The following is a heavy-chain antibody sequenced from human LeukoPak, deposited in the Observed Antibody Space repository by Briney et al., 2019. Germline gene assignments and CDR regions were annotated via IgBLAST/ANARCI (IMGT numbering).Heavy chain of an antibody. V-gene: IGHV1-46*01. CDR3: ARAPHSSAGDNFDY. J-gene: IGHJ4*02. Sequence: ASVRVSCKASGYTFTSFHMHWVRQAPGQGLEWMGIINPSGGGTSYPQKFQGRVTMTRDTSTSTVYMELSSLRSEDTAVYYCARAPHSSAGDNFDYWGQGNLVPVSS. CDR2: INPSGGGT. CDR1: GYTFTSFH. D-gene: IGHD2-15*01.